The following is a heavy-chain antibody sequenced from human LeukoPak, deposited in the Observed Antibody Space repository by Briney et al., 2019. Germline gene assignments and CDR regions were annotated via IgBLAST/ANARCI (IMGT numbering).Heavy chain of an antibody. J-gene: IGHJ4*02. D-gene: IGHD1/OR15-1a*01. Sequence: SETLSLTCAVYGGSFSGYYWSWIRQPPGKGLEWIGEINHSGSTNYNPSLKSRVTISVDTSKNQFSLKLSSVTAADTAVYYCAGARLARTGTTWGQGTLVTVSS. CDR1: GGSFSGYY. CDR3: AGARLARTGTT. V-gene: IGHV4-34*01. CDR2: INHSGST.